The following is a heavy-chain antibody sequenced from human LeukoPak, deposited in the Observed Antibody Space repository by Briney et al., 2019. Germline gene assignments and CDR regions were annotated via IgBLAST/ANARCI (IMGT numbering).Heavy chain of an antibody. CDR3: ANHGVYSGSYSMDV. J-gene: IGHJ6*02. D-gene: IGHD1-26*01. CDR2: FGNSA. CDR1: GFSFSSYW. V-gene: IGHV3-23*01. Sequence: GGSLRLSCAASGFSFSSYWMSWVRQAPGKGLEWVSTFGNSAHYADSVKGRFTISRDNSKNTLYLQMNSLRADDTAVYYCANHGVYSGSYSMDVWGQGTTVIVSS.